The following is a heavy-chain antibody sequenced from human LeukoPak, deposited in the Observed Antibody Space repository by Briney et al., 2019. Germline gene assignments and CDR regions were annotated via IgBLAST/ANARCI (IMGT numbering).Heavy chain of an antibody. Sequence: PGGSLRLSCAASGFTFSSYAMSWVRQAPGKGLEWVSTISASGGSTYYADSVKGRFTISRDNSKNTLYLQMNSLRAEDTAVYYCARLPHLARLRLGEFDYWGQGTLVTVSS. J-gene: IGHJ4*02. CDR3: ARLPHLARLRLGEFDY. V-gene: IGHV3-23*01. CDR1: GFTFSSYA. D-gene: IGHD3-16*01. CDR2: ISASGGST.